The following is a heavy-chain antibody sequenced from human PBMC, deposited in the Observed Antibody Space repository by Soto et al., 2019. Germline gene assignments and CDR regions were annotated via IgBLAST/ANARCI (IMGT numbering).Heavy chain of an antibody. CDR1: GFTFSPYA. V-gene: IGHV3-30*09. CDR3: ARARLDTPDLDY. Sequence: QVQLVESGGGVVQPGRSLRLSCAASGFTFSPYAMHWVRQAPGKGLEWVAVISYDGNNKNYADSVKGRLAISRDNSRNTLYLQRNSLRAEDTAVYYCARARLDTPDLDYWGQGTLVTVSS. CDR2: ISYDGNNK. J-gene: IGHJ4*02. D-gene: IGHD3-16*01.